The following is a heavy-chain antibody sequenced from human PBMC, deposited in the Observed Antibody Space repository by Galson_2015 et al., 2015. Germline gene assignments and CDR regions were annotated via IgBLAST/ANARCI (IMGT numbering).Heavy chain of an antibody. CDR1: GFTFSKYW. Sequence: SLRLSCAASGFTFSKYWMLWVRQAPGKGPEWVATIKQDGSDTYYGDSMRGRFTVSRDNAKNTLYLQMNSLRAEDTAVYYCARGNGYNIDFWGQGTLVTVSP. D-gene: IGHD5-24*01. CDR2: IKQDGSDT. CDR3: ARGNGYNIDF. V-gene: IGHV3-7*01. J-gene: IGHJ4*02.